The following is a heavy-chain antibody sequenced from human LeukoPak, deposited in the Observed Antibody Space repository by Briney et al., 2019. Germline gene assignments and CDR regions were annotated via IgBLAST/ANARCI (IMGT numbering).Heavy chain of an antibody. D-gene: IGHD2-2*01. CDR3: ARVGDCSSTSCYSHYYYYMDV. CDR2: IYSRGGT. J-gene: IGHJ6*03. Sequence: GGSLRLSCAASGFTVSSNFMSWVRQAPGKGLECVSVIYSRGGTYYADSVQGRFTISRDNAKNSLYLQMNSLRAEDTAVYYCARVGDCSSTSCYSHYYYYMDVWGKGTTVTVSS. CDR1: GFTVSSNF. V-gene: IGHV3-53*01.